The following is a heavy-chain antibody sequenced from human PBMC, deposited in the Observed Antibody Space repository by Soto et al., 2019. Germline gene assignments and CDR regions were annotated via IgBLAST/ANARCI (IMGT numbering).Heavy chain of an antibody. CDR3: AKKGLGSLATYCSTGDCHYAFDI. CDR1: GFTFGNYA. J-gene: IGHJ3*02. V-gene: IGHV3-23*01. CDR2: ISGGGDGT. Sequence: EVQLLESGGGLVQPGGSLRLSCAASGFTFGNYAMIWVRQAPGKGLEWVSTISGGGDGTYYADSVRGRFTISRENYRNTVYLHRISLRAEDTAVYYCAKKGLGSLATYCSTGDCHYAFDIWGQWTMVTVSS. D-gene: IGHD2-15*01.